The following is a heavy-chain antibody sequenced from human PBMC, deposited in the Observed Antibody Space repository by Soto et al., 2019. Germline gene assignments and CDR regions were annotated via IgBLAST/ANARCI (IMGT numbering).Heavy chain of an antibody. CDR2: ISSYNGNT. J-gene: IGHJ5*02. Sequence: GASVKVACKASGYTFTIYGITWVRQAPGQGLEWMGWISSYNGNTNYAQKFQGRVTMTTDTSTSTAYMELRSLRSDDTAVYYCARYCSGGSCYHNWFDPWGQGTLVTVSS. V-gene: IGHV1-18*01. CDR1: GYTFTIYG. CDR3: ARYCSGGSCYHNWFDP. D-gene: IGHD2-15*01.